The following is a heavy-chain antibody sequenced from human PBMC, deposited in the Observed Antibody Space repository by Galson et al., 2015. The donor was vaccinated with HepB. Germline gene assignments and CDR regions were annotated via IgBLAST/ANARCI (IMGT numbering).Heavy chain of an antibody. Sequence: SLRLSCAASGFTFSSYAMSWVRQAPGKGLEWVSYISSSGSTIYYADSVKGRFTISRDNAKNPLYLQMNSLRAEDTAVYYCARERSSSSGVQDCWGQGTLVTVSS. CDR2: ISSSGSTI. J-gene: IGHJ4*02. V-gene: IGHV3-11*01. CDR3: ARERSSSSGVQDC. CDR1: GFTFSSYA. D-gene: IGHD6-6*01.